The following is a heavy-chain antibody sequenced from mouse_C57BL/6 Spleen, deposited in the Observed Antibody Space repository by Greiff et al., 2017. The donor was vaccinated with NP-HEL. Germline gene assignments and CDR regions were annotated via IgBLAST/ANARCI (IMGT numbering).Heavy chain of an antibody. Sequence: EVQLQESGPGLVKPSQSLSLTCSVTGYSITSGYYWNWIRQFPGNKLEWMGYISYDGSNNYNPSLKNRISITRDTSKNQFFLKLNSVTTEDTATYYCARDYGREAYAMDYWGQGTSVTVSS. CDR1: GYSITSGYY. CDR3: ARDYGREAYAMDY. D-gene: IGHD1-1*01. V-gene: IGHV3-6*01. CDR2: ISYDGSN. J-gene: IGHJ4*01.